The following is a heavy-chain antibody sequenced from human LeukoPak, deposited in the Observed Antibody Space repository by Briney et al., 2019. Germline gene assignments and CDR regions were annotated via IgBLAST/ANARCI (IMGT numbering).Heavy chain of an antibody. Sequence: ASVKDSCKASGYTFTDYYIHWVRQAPGQGLEWMGWINPNSGSTNYAQNLQGRASMTRDTSISTAHMELSRLRSDDTAVYCCARDYVDNFDSYGYIALDQWGKGTLVIVSS. CDR3: ARDYVDNFDSYGYIALDQ. D-gene: IGHD3-22*01. V-gene: IGHV1-2*02. CDR1: GYTFTDYY. J-gene: IGHJ4*02. CDR2: INPNSGST.